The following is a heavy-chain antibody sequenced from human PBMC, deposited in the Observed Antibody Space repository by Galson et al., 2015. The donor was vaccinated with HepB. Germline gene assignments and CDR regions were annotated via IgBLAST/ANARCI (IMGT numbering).Heavy chain of an antibody. V-gene: IGHV3-30*18. CDR1: GFTFSSYS. J-gene: IGHJ4*02. CDR2: ISYDGNNK. Sequence: SLRLSCAASGFTFSSYSIHWVRQAPGKGLEWVAVISYDGNNKYYGDSVKGRFSISRDNSKNMLHLQKNSLRTEDTAVYYSGKDGVNGRLIEYWGRGTLVTVSS. CDR3: GKDGVNGRLIEY.